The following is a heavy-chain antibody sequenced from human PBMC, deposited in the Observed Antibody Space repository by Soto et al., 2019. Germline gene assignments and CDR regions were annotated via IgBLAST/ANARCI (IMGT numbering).Heavy chain of an antibody. J-gene: IGHJ4*02. D-gene: IGHD3-16*02. Sequence: GGSLRLSCAASGFTFSSYSMSWVRQAPGKGLEWVSAISGSGGSTYYADSVKGRFTISRDNSKNTLYLQMNSLRAEDTAVYYWAKRPKPPFWGSYRYHYFDYWGQGTLVTVSS. CDR3: AKRPKPPFWGSYRYHYFDY. CDR2: ISGSGGST. V-gene: IGHV3-23*01. CDR1: GFTFSSYS.